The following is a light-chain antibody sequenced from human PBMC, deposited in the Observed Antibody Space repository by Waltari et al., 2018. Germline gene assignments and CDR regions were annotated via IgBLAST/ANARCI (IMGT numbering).Light chain of an antibody. V-gene: IGLV2-14*03. CDR2: DVS. CDR3: SSYISDDTLDV. CDR1: SSDVGDYHY. J-gene: IGLJ1*01. Sequence: QTALTQPASVSGSSGQSITISCAGTSSDVGDYHYVSWYQQYPGEAPKLIIDDVSHRPSGVSNRFSGSKSGNTASLTISGLQAEDEADYYCSSYISDDTLDVFGTGTKVTVL.